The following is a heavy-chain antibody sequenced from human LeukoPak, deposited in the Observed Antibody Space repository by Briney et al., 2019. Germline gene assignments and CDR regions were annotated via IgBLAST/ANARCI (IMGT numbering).Heavy chain of an antibody. CDR3: ARLHYDTSGLYYYFDY. J-gene: IGHJ4*02. D-gene: IGHD3-22*01. CDR1: GASISSHY. V-gene: IGHV4-59*08. CDR2: IHYSVTT. Sequence: SETLSLTCTVSGASISSHYWSWIRQPPGKGLEWIGYIHYSVTTNYNPSLKSRIAISVDTSKNQFSLKLTSVTAADTAVYYCARLHYDTSGLYYYFDYWGQGTLVTVSS.